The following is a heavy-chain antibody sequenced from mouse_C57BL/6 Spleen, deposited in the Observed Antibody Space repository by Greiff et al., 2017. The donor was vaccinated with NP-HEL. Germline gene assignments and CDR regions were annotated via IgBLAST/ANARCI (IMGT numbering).Heavy chain of an antibody. V-gene: IGHV1-72*01. CDR2: IDPNSGGT. J-gene: IGHJ4*01. CDR3: AREGTTVVPYAMDY. Sequence: VQLQQPGAELVKPGASVKLSCKASGYTFTSYWMQWVKQRPGQGLEWIGEIDPNSGGTKYNEKFKSKATLTVDKPSSTAYMQLSSLTSEDSAVYYCAREGTTVVPYAMDYWGQGTSVTVSS. CDR1: GYTFTSYW. D-gene: IGHD1-1*01.